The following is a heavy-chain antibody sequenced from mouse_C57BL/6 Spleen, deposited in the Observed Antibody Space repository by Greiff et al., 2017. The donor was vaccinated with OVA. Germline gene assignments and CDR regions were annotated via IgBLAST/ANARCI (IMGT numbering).Heavy chain of an antibody. Sequence: VKLVESGPGLVAPSQSLSITCTVSGFSLPSYGVHWVRQPPGKGLEWLVVIWSDGSTTYNSALKSRLSISQDNSKCQVFLKMNSLQTYDTAMYYCATYDGYSYAMDDWGQGTSVTVSS. CDR3: ATYDGYSYAMDD. J-gene: IGHJ4*01. CDR1: GFSLPSYG. CDR2: IWSDGST. D-gene: IGHD2-3*01. V-gene: IGHV2-6*03.